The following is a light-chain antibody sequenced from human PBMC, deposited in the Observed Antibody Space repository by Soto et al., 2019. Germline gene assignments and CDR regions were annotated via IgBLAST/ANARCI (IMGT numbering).Light chain of an antibody. J-gene: IGKJ4*01. CDR3: QQYNSWPLT. V-gene: IGKV3D-15*01. Sequence: EIVMTQSPATLSVSPGERVTLSCRASQSIRSNLAWYQQQPGQTPRLLIYGASTRATDIPARFSGSGSGTEFTLTVSSLQSEDFEVYYCQQYNSWPLTFGGGTKVEIK. CDR1: QSIRSN. CDR2: GAS.